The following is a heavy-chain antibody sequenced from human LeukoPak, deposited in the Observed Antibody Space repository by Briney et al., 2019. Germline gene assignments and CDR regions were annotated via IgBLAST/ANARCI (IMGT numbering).Heavy chain of an antibody. V-gene: IGHV1-18*01. D-gene: IGHD3-10*01. CDR1: GYTFSGYG. CDR3: ARGGSGGVCNY. CDR2: ISAYNGHT. J-gene: IGHJ4*02. Sequence: ASVKVSCKASGYTFSGYGVTWVRQAPGQGLEWMGWISAYNGHTNYAQKLQGRVTMTTDTSTRTAHMELRSLRSDDTAVYYCARGGSGGVCNYWGQGTLVTVSP.